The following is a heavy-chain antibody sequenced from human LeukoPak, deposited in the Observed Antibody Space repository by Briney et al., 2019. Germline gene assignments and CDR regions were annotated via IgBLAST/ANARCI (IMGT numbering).Heavy chain of an antibody. D-gene: IGHD6-6*01. CDR2: ISYDGSNK. CDR1: GFTFSSYA. Sequence: GGSLRLSCAASGFTFSSYAMPWVRQAPGKGLEWVAVISYDGSNKYYADSVKGRFTISRDNSKNTLYLQMNSLRAEDTAVYYCARGPRYSSSSRSVDPWGQGTLVTVSS. CDR3: ARGPRYSSSSRSVDP. J-gene: IGHJ5*02. V-gene: IGHV3-30-3*01.